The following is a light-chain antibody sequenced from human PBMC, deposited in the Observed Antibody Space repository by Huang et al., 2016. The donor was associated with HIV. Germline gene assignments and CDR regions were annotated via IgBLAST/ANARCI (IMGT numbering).Light chain of an antibody. CDR2: AAS. CDR3: QQYNSYPPT. CDR1: QDIRNY. J-gene: IGKJ4*01. V-gene: IGKV1-16*02. Sequence: DIQMTQSPSSVSASVGDRVTITCRASQDIRNYLAWFQHKPGKATKSLIYAASSLQSGVPSKFSGNGSGTDFTLTISSLQPEDFATYFCQQYNSYPPTFGGGTKVEIK.